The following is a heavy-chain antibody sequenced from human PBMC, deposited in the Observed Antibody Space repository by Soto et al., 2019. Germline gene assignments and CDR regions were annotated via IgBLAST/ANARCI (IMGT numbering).Heavy chain of an antibody. V-gene: IGHV3-23*01. CDR3: AKLVTSATSY. CDR2: VSGSGRST. J-gene: IGHJ4*02. Sequence: GGSLRLSCAASGFTFNSYAMIWVRQAPGRGLEWVSGVSGSGRSTFYADSVKGRFTISRDNSKNTLYLQMNSLRAEDTALYYCAKLVTSATSYWGQGTLVTVSS. D-gene: IGHD4-4*01. CDR1: GFTFNSYA.